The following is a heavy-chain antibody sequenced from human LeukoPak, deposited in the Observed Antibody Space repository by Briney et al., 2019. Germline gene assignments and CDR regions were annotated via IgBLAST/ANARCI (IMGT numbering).Heavy chain of an antibody. CDR2: ISGSGGST. CDR1: GFTFSSYA. D-gene: IGHD2-21*02. Sequence: GGSLRLSCAASGFTFSSYAMSWVRQAPGKGLEWVSAISGSGGSTYYADSVKGRFTISRDNSKNTLYLQMNSLRAEDAAVYYCAKTLAYCGGDCYSLSKVFEYFQHWGQGTLVTVSS. J-gene: IGHJ1*01. CDR3: AKTLAYCGGDCYSLSKVFEYFQH. V-gene: IGHV3-23*01.